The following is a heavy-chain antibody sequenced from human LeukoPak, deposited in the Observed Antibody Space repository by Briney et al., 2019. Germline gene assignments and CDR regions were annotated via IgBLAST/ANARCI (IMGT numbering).Heavy chain of an antibody. J-gene: IGHJ4*02. D-gene: IGHD3-22*01. CDR2: NYHSGST. Sequence: SETLSLTCVDSGGSISSSNWWSWVRQPPGKGLEGSGENYHSGSTNYNPSLKSRVTISVGTSKNPLSLKLSSVTAADTAVYYCARVAVDSSEYFDYWGQGTLVTVSS. CDR1: GGSISSSNW. CDR3: ARVAVDSSEYFDY. V-gene: IGHV4-4*02.